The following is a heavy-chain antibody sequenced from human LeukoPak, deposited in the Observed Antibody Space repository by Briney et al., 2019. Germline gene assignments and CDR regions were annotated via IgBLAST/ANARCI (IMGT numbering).Heavy chain of an antibody. V-gene: IGHV3-48*02. J-gene: IGHJ4*02. CDR1: GFTFSTST. CDR3: AREPFDY. Sequence: QPGGSLRLSCAASGFTFSTSTMNWVRQAPGKGLEWVSYISSGSSIIYYADSVKGRFTISRDNAKNSLYLQMSSLRDEDTAVYYCAREPFDYWGQGTLVTVSS. CDR2: ISSGSSII.